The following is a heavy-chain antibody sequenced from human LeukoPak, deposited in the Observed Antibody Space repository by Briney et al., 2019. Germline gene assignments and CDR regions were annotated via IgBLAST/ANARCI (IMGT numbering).Heavy chain of an antibody. V-gene: IGHV3-30*03. CDR2: ISYDGSNK. J-gene: IGHJ4*02. Sequence: GGSLRLSCAASGFTFSSYGMHWVRQAPGKGLEWVAVISYDGSNKYYADSVKGRFTISRDNSKNTLYVQMSSLRAEDTAVYYCARGGVYSTSAVDYWGQGTLVTVSS. CDR3: ARGGVYSTSAVDY. D-gene: IGHD6-6*01. CDR1: GFTFSSYG.